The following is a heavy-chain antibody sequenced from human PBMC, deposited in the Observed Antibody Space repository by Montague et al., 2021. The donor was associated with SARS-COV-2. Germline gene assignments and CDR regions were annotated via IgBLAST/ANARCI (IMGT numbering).Heavy chain of an antibody. CDR2: KKKSGST. CDR3: ARCHLSVSMIVVVFTSDSYYFDY. J-gene: IGHJ4*02. D-gene: IGHD3-22*01. Sequence: KKKSGSTNYNTSLKSRVPISVDTAKNQFSLKLTSVTSADTAVYFCARCHLSVSMIVVVFTSDSYYFDYWGQGDQVTVSS. V-gene: IGHV4-34*01.